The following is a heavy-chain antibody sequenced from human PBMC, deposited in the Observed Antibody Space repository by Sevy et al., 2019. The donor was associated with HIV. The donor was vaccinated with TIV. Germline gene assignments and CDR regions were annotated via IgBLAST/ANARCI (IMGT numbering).Heavy chain of an antibody. CDR3: AREGTLITMLL. Sequence: ASVKVSCKASGYTFNNFGISWVRQAPGQGLEWMGWINPHNGNTKYAQKLQDRVTMTTDTSTSTAYMGLRSLRSDDTAVYYCAREGTLITMLLWGQGTLVTISS. V-gene: IGHV1-18*01. D-gene: IGHD3-10*02. CDR2: INPHNGNT. J-gene: IGHJ4*02. CDR1: GYTFNNFG.